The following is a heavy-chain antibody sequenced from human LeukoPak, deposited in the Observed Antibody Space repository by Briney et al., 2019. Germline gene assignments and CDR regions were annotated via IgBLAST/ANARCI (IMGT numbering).Heavy chain of an antibody. Sequence: GESLKISCKGSGYRFTNSWISWVRQMPGKGLEWMGRIDPGDSFTKYNPSLEGHVTILVDKSISTAYLQWSSLKASDTAMYYCARDGGGVSSWVSHWGQGTLVTVSS. J-gene: IGHJ4*02. CDR2: IDPGDSFT. CDR1: GYRFTNSW. CDR3: ARDGGGVSSWVSH. D-gene: IGHD2-8*02. V-gene: IGHV5-10-1*01.